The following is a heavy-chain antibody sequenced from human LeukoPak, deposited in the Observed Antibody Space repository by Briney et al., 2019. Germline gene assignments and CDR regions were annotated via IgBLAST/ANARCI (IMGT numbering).Heavy chain of an antibody. Sequence: PGGSLRLSCAASGFTFSSYEMNWVRQAPGKGLEWVSYISSSGSTIYYADSVKGRFTISRDNAKNSLYLQMNNLRAEDTAVYYCAREXSGSYYRPFDYWGQGTLVTXSS. J-gene: IGHJ4*02. CDR3: AREXSGSYYRPFDY. CDR2: ISSSGSTI. D-gene: IGHD1-26*01. V-gene: IGHV3-48*03. CDR1: GFTFSSYE.